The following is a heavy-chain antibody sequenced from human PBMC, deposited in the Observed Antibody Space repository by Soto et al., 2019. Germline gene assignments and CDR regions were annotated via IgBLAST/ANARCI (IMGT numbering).Heavy chain of an antibody. J-gene: IGHJ4*02. D-gene: IGHD2-15*01. V-gene: IGHV3-66*01. CDR3: ARGYCSGASCSYFDY. CDR1: GFTVSSNY. CDR2: IQSGGST. Sequence: EVQLVESGGGLVQPGGSLGLSCAASGFTVSSNYMSWVRQAPGKGLEWVSVIQSGGSTYYADSVKGRFTISRDNSKNTLYLQMNGLRAEDTAVFYCARGYCSGASCSYFDYWGQGTLVTVSS.